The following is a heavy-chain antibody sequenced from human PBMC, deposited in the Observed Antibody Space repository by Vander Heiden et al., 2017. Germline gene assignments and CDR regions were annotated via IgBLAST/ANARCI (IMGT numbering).Heavy chain of an antibody. CDR3: ARDGRDYASDY. CDR2: ISYDGSNK. D-gene: IGHD2-15*01. V-gene: IGHV3-30-3*01. Sequence: QVQLVESGGGVVQPGRSVRLSWGASGFTFRSYAMHWVRQAPGKGLEWVAVISYDGSNKYYADSVKGRFTISRDNSKNTLYLQMNSLRAEDTAVYYCARDGRDYASDYWGQGTLVTVSS. CDR1: GFTFRSYA. J-gene: IGHJ4*02.